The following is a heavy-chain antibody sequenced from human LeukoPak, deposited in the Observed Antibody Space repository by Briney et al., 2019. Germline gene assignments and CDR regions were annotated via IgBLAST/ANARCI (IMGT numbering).Heavy chain of an antibody. CDR2: ISYDGSNK. J-gene: IGHJ4*02. CDR1: GFTFSSYA. D-gene: IGHD1-1*01. V-gene: IGHV3-30-3*01. CDR3: ATRGTTPTKYFEH. Sequence: GGSLRLSCAASGFTFSSYAMHWVRQAPGKGLEWVAVISYDGSNKYYADSVKGRFTISRDNSKNTLYLQMNSLRAEDTAVYYCATRGTTPTKYFEHWGRGTLVTVSS.